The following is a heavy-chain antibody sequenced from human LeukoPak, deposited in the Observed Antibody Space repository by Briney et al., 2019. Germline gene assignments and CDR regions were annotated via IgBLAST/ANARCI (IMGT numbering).Heavy chain of an antibody. CDR2: IKSMTHGGTI. J-gene: IGHJ3*02. CDR3: TTAPGVTFDI. CDR1: GFNFNNAW. V-gene: IGHV3-15*07. Sequence: GGSLRLSCAASGFNFNNAWMNWVRQAPGKGLEWVGRIKSMTHGGTIDYTAPVKGRFTISRDDSRNMLFLQMNGLKTEDTAVYYCTTAPGVTFDIWGQGTMATVFS.